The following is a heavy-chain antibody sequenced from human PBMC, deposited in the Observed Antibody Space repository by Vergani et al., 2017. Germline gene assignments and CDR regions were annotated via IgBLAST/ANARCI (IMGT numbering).Heavy chain of an antibody. CDR1: GFTFSSYA. CDR2: ISGSGGSK. J-gene: IGHJ4*02. Sequence: VQLLGSGGGLVQPGGSLRLSCAASGFTFSSYALSWVRQAPGKGLEWVSAISGSGGSKYYADSVKGRFTLSRDNSKNTLYLQMNSLRAEDTAVYYCAKEQAYSSGWEFDYWGQGTLVTVSS. V-gene: IGHV3-23*01. CDR3: AKEQAYSSGWEFDY. D-gene: IGHD6-19*01.